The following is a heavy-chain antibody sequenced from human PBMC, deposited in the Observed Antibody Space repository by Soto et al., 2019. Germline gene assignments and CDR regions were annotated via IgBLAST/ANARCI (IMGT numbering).Heavy chain of an antibody. V-gene: IGHV4-34*01. J-gene: IGHJ4*02. CDR3: ARGKLSDYVWGSYRYHFDY. D-gene: IGHD3-16*02. Sequence: SETLSLTCAVYGGSFSGYYWGWIRQPPGKGLEWIGEINHSGSTNYNPSLKSRVTISVDTSKNQFSLKLSSVTAADTAVYYCARGKLSDYVWGSYRYHFDYWGQGTVVTVSS. CDR1: GGSFSGYY. CDR2: INHSGST.